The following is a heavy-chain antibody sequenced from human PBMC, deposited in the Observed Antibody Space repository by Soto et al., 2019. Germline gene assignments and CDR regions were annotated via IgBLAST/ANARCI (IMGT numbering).Heavy chain of an antibody. V-gene: IGHV1-18*01. CDR1: GYIFTKYG. CDR2: SNVYNGDR. J-gene: IGHJ5*02. D-gene: IGHD2-21*02. Sequence: QVQVVQSGPELKKPGASVKVSCKAQGYIFTKYGIGWVRQAPGHGLEWMGLSNVYNGDRKVAPKFQERVSMTTDTDTDTAYMEPKSLRSGDTAVYYCARLQLGGDRMLNVFDPWGQGTLGTVSS. CDR3: ARLQLGGDRMLNVFDP.